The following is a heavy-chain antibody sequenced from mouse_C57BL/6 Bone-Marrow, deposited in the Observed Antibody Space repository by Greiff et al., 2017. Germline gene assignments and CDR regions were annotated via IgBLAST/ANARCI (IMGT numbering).Heavy chain of an antibody. CDR1: GYTFTSYW. D-gene: IGHD1-2*01. CDR3: ARLRRRWYFDV. CDR2: IDPSDSYT. V-gene: IGHV1-59*01. J-gene: IGHJ1*03. Sequence: QVQLQQPGAELVRPGTSVKLSCKASGYTFTSYWMHWVKQRPGQGLEWIGVIDPSDSYTNYNQKFKGKATVTVDTSSSTAYMQLSSLTSEDSAVYYCARLRRRWYFDVWGTGTTVTVSS.